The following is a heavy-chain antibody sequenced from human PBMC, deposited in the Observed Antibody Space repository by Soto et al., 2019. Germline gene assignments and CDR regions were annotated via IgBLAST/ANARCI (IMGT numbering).Heavy chain of an antibody. Sequence: GASVKVSCKASGYTFTSYGISWVRQAPGQGLEWMGWISANNGNTNYAQKLQGRVTMTTDTSTSTAYMELRSLRSDDTAVYYCAREYPSCYYERRPAYYYYYGMDVWGQGTTVTVSS. D-gene: IGHD3-3*01. CDR3: AREYPSCYYERRPAYYYYYGMDV. CDR1: GYTFTSYG. J-gene: IGHJ6*02. V-gene: IGHV1-18*01. CDR2: ISANNGNT.